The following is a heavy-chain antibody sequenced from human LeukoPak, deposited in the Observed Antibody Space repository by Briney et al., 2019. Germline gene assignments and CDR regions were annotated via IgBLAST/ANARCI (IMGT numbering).Heavy chain of an antibody. D-gene: IGHD2-2*01. J-gene: IGHJ4*02. CDR3: AKVFSVVVVPAAIHFDY. V-gene: IGHV3-23*01. CDR2: ISGSGGST. Sequence: GGSLRLSCAASGFTFSSYAMSWVRQAPGKGLEWVSAISGSGGSTYYADSVKGRFTISRDNSKNTLYLQTNSLRAEDTAVYYCAKVFSVVVVPAAIHFDYWGQGTLVTVSS. CDR1: GFTFSSYA.